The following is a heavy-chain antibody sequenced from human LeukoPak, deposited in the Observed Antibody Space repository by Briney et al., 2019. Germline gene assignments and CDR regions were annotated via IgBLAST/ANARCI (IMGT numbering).Heavy chain of an antibody. CDR3: ASAYCGGDCYHSLLTD. CDR2: IYYSGST. CDR1: GGSISSGGYH. J-gene: IGHJ1*01. Sequence: SQTLSLTCTVSGGSISSGGYHWSWIRQHPGKGLEWIGYIYYSGSTYYNPSLKSRVTISVDTSKNQFSLRLTSVTAADTAVYYCASAYCGGDCYHSLLTDWGQGARVIVSS. V-gene: IGHV4-31*03. D-gene: IGHD2-21*02.